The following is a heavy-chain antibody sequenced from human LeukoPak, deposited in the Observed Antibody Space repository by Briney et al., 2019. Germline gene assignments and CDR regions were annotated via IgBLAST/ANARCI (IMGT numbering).Heavy chain of an antibody. V-gene: IGHV3-23*01. CDR1: GITFSSYG. Sequence: GGSLRLSCAASGITFSSYGMSWVRQAPGKGLEWVSAITGSGGSTYYADSVKGRFTISRDNAKNSLYLQMNSLRAEDTAVYYCARDYYDSSDYWGQGTLVTVSS. J-gene: IGHJ4*02. D-gene: IGHD3-22*01. CDR3: ARDYYDSSDY. CDR2: ITGSGGST.